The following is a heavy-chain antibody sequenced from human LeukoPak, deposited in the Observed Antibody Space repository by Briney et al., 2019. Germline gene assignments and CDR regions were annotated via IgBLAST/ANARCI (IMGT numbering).Heavy chain of an antibody. D-gene: IGHD3-3*01. V-gene: IGHV4-34*01. CDR1: GGSFSGYY. Sequence: PSETLSLTCGVYGGSFSGYYWSWIRQPPGKGLEWIGEINHSGSTNHNPSLKSRVTISVDTSKNQFSLKLSSVTAADTAVYYCARSRITIFGVAGYNWFDPWGQGTLVTVSS. J-gene: IGHJ5*02. CDR2: INHSGST. CDR3: ARSRITIFGVAGYNWFDP.